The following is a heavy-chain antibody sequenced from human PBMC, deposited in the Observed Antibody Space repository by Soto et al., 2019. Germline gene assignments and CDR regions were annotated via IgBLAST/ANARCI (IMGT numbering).Heavy chain of an antibody. CDR3: ASEHIMITFGGVIDY. CDR2: INPSGGST. Sequence: ASVKVSCKASGYTFTSYYMRWVRQAPGQGLEWMGIINPSGGSTSYAQKFQGRVTMTRDTSTGTVYMELSSLRSEDTAVYYCASEHIMITFGGVIDYWGQGTLVTVSS. J-gene: IGHJ4*02. CDR1: GYTFTSYY. V-gene: IGHV1-46*01. D-gene: IGHD3-16*02.